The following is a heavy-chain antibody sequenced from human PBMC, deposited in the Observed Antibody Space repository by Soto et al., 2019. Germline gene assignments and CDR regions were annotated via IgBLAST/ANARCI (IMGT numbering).Heavy chain of an antibody. CDR2: INPNSGGT. CDR1: GYTFTGYC. CDR3: ALLTLLPHYYYVMDV. D-gene: IGHD3-16*01. V-gene: IGHV1-2*02. J-gene: IGHJ6*02. Sequence: ASVKVSRKASGYTFTGYCMHWVRQAPGQGLEWMGWINPNSGGTNYAQKFQGRVTMTRDTSISTAYMELSRLRSDDTAVYYCALLTLLPHYYYVMDVWGQGTTVTVSS.